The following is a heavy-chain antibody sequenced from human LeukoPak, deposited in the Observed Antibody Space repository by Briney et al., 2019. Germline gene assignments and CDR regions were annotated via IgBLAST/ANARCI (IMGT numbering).Heavy chain of an antibody. CDR2: ISSSGSYI. V-gene: IGHV3-21*01. CDR1: GFTFDDYA. Sequence: GRSLRLSCAASGFTFDDYAMHWVRQAPGKGLEWVSSISSSGSYIYYAESVKGRFTISRDSAKNSLYLQMNSLRAEDTAVYYYARLLGYCSGPRCYGMDVWGQGTTVTVSS. CDR3: ARLLGYCSGPRCYGMDV. D-gene: IGHD2-15*01. J-gene: IGHJ6*02.